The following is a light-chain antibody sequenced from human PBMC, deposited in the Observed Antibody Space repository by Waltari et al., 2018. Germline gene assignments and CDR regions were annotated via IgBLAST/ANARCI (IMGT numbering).Light chain of an antibody. CDR3: AAWDDTLSGYYV. V-gene: IGLV1-47*01. Sequence: QSELTQPPSASGTPGQRVTISCSGSSSNIGTNYIYWYQQLPGTAPKLLIYRNNQRPSGVPDRFSGSKSGTSASLAISGLRSEDEADYYCAAWDDTLSGYYVFGTGTKVTVL. J-gene: IGLJ1*01. CDR2: RNN. CDR1: SSNIGTNY.